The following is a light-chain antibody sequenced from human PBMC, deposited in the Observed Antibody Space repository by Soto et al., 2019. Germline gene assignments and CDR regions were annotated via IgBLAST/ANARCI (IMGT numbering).Light chain of an antibody. V-gene: IGKV1-33*01. Sequence: DIQMTQSPSSLSASVGDRVTFTCQASQDIGAFLNWYQHKPGEPPKLLICDASNLEPGVPSRFGGRGSGTHFTFTISSLQPEDFATYYCQQYEDLPTFGQGTRLDIK. CDR1: QDIGAF. CDR3: QQYEDLPT. J-gene: IGKJ5*01. CDR2: DAS.